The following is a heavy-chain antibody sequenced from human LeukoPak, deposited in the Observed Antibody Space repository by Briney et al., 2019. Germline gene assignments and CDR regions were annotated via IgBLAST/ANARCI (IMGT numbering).Heavy chain of an antibody. Sequence: PSGGSLRLSCAASGFTFSDYWMHWVRQVPGKGLVWVSRSDGGGSSTSYADSVKGRFSISRDNAKSTLYLQMNSLIVEDTAVYYCARGPGSSGGAYVGDYWGRGTLVTVSS. V-gene: IGHV3-74*01. CDR1: GFTFSDYW. CDR2: SDGGGSST. CDR3: ARGPGSSGGAYVGDY. D-gene: IGHD3-22*01. J-gene: IGHJ4*01.